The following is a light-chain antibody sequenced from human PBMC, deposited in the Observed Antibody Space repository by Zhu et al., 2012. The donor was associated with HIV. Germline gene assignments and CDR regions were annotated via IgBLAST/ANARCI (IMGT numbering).Light chain of an antibody. CDR2: KAS. Sequence: DIQMTQSPSTLSASVGDRVSITCRASQSINIWLAWFQQKPGKAPKVLMYKASSLESGVPSRFSGSGSGTDFTLTISSLQPDDFATYYCQQYNVYPWTFGQGTKVEVK. CDR1: QSINIW. V-gene: IGKV1-5*03. J-gene: IGKJ1*01. CDR3: QQYNVYPWT.